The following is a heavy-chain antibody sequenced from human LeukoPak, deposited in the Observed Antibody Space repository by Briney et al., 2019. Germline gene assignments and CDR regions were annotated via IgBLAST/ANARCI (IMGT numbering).Heavy chain of an antibody. V-gene: IGHV1-2*02. CDR2: INPNSGGT. Sequence: ASVKVSCKASGYTFTGYYMHWVRQAPGQGLEWMGWINPNSGGTNYAQKFQGRVTMTRDTSISTAYMELSRLRSDDTAVYYCARGSAVVTPYYFDYWGQGTLVTVSS. CDR3: ARGSAVVTPYYFDY. D-gene: IGHD4-23*01. J-gene: IGHJ4*02. CDR1: GYTFTGYY.